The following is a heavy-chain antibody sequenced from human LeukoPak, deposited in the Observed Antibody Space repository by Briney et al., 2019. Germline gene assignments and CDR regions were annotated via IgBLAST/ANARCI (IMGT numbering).Heavy chain of an antibody. CDR2: MNPNSGNT. CDR3: ARGFYDFWSGSLYYYYYMDV. V-gene: IGHV1-8*03. J-gene: IGHJ6*03. D-gene: IGHD3-3*01. Sequence: ASMKVSCKASGYTFTSYDIDWVRQATGQGLEWMGWMNPNSGNTGYAQKFQGRVTITRNTSISTAYMELSCLRSEDTAVYYGARGFYDFWSGSLYYYYYMDVWGKGTTVTVSS. CDR1: GYTFTSYD.